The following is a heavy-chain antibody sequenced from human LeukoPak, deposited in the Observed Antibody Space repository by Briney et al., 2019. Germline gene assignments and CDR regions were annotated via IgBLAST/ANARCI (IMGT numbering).Heavy chain of an antibody. CDR1: GGSISNYY. CDR2: IYYSGST. CDR3: ARTRFSGSYRYFDY. J-gene: IGHJ4*02. Sequence: PSETLSLTCTVSGGSISNYYWTWIRQSPGKTLEWIGYIYYSGSTNYNPSLKSRVTISVDTSKNQFSLKLSSVTAADTAVYYCARTRFSGSYRYFDYWGQGTLVTVSS. D-gene: IGHD1-26*01. V-gene: IGHV4-59*01.